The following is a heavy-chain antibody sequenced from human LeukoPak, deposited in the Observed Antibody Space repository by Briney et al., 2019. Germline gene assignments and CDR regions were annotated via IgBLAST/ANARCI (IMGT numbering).Heavy chain of an antibody. CDR1: GFTFSSYA. J-gene: IGHJ4*02. CDR2: ISYDGSNK. CDR3: ARDLYYDILTGYDY. D-gene: IGHD3-9*01. V-gene: IGHV3-30*04. Sequence: PGGSLRLSCAASGFTFSSYAMHWVRQAPGKGLKWVAVISYDGSNKYYADSVKGRFTISRDNSKNTLYLQMNSLRAEDTAVYYCARDLYYDILTGYDYWGQGTLVTVSS.